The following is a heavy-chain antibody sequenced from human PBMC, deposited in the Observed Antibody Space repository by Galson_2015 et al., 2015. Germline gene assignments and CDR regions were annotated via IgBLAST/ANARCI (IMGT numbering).Heavy chain of an antibody. J-gene: IGHJ4*02. D-gene: IGHD3-10*01. CDR3: AKEDVLWFGEFFDY. CDR2: ISYDGSNK. CDR1: GFTSSSYG. V-gene: IGHV3-30*18. Sequence: SLRLSCAASGFTSSSYGMHWVRQAPGKGLEWVAVISYDGSNKYYADSVKGRFTISRDNSKNTLYLQMNSLRAEDTAVYYCAKEDVLWFGEFFDYWGQGTLVTVSS.